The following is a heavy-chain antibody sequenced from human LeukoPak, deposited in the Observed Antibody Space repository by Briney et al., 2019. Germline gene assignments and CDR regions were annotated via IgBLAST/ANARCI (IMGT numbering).Heavy chain of an antibody. V-gene: IGHV3-23*01. CDR3: AKGTVTGYFPQYYFDY. Sequence: PGGSLRLSCAASGFTFSSYAMSWVRQAPGEGLEWVSAISGSGGSTYYADSVKGRFTISRDNSQNTLYLQMNSLRAEDTAVYYCAKGTVTGYFPQYYFDYWGQGTLVTVSS. J-gene: IGHJ4*02. D-gene: IGHD3-9*01. CDR2: ISGSGGST. CDR1: GFTFSSYA.